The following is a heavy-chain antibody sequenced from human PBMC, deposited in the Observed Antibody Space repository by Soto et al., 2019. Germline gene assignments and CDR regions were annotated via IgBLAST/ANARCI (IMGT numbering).Heavy chain of an antibody. D-gene: IGHD2-8*01. Sequence: GGSLRLSCAASGFTFSNAWMSWVRQAPGKGLEWVGRIKSKTDGGTTDYAAPVKGRFTIPRDDSKNTLYLQMNSLKTEDTAVYYCTTDHCTNGVCYDYWGQGTLVTVSS. CDR1: GFTFSNAW. CDR3: TTDHCTNGVCYDY. V-gene: IGHV3-15*01. CDR2: IKSKTDGGTT. J-gene: IGHJ4*02.